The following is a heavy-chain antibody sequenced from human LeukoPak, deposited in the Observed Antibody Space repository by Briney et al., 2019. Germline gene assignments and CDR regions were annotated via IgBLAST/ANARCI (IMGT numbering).Heavy chain of an antibody. J-gene: IGHJ4*02. V-gene: IGHV3-23*01. CDR2: ISGSGGST. CDR1: GFTFSSYG. CDR3: ARRSMVEGSFDY. Sequence: GGSLRLSCAASGFTFSSYGMSWVRQAPGKGLEWVSAISGSGGSTYYADSVKGRFTISRDNSKNTLYLQMNSLRAEDTAVYYCARRSMVEGSFDYWGQGTLVTVSS. D-gene: IGHD3-10*01.